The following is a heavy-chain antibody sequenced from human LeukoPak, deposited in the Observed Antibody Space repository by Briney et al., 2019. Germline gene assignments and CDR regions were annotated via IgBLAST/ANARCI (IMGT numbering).Heavy chain of an antibody. J-gene: IGHJ4*02. CDR2: IRSKGYGGTT. CDR1: GFTFDDYA. V-gene: IGHV3-49*04. Sequence: GGSLRLSCAASGFTFDDYAIHWVRQAPGKGLEWLGFIRSKGYGGTTEYAASVRDKFSISRDDSKSIAFLQMNALKTEDTAVYYCARDSPIAAASDYWGQGTLVTVSS. CDR3: ARDSPIAAASDY. D-gene: IGHD6-13*01.